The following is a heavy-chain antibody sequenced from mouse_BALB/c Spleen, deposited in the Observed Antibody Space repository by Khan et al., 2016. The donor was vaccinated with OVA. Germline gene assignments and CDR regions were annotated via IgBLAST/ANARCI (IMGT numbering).Heavy chain of an antibody. CDR2: INYSGNT. D-gene: IGHD2-4*01. CDR1: GYSITSEYA. J-gene: IGHJ3*01. Sequence: EVQLQESGPGLVKPSQSLSLTCTVTGYSITSEYAWNWIRQFPGNKLEWMGYINYSGNTRFNPSLKSRTSITRDTSKNQFFLQLNSVTTEETATYYGTRKDYYDCDPFPYWGQGTLVTVSA. V-gene: IGHV3-2*02. CDR3: TRKDYYDCDPFPY.